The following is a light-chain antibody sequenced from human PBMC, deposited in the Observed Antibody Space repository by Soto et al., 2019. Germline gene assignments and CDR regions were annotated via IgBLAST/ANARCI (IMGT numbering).Light chain of an antibody. Sequence: DVVMAQSPLSLPVTLGQPAPISCRSGQSLVYSDGNTYFTWFQQRPGQSPRRLIYKVSNRDPGVPDRFSGSGSGTDFTLKITRVEAEDVGVYYCMQGTHWPVTFGQGTKV. CDR1: QSLVYSDGNTY. CDR3: MQGTHWPVT. J-gene: IGKJ1*01. CDR2: KVS. V-gene: IGKV2-30*01.